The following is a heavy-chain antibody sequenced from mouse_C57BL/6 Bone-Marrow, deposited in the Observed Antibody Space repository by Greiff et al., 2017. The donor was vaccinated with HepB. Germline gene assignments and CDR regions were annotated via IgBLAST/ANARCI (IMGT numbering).Heavy chain of an antibody. CDR1: GFTFSSYA. Sequence: DVMLVESGEGLVKPGGSLKLSCAASGFTFSSYAMSWVRQTPEKRLEWVAYISSGGDYIYYADTVKGRFTISRDNARNTLYLQMSSLKSEDTAMYYCTRGDVCYYAMDYWGQGTSVTVSS. V-gene: IGHV5-9-1*02. J-gene: IGHJ4*01. CDR2: ISSGGDYI. CDR3: TRGDVCYYAMDY. D-gene: IGHD2-10*02.